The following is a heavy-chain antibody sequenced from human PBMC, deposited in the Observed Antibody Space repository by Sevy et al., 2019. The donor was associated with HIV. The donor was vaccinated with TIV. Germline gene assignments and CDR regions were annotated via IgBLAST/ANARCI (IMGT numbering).Heavy chain of an antibody. CDR3: VRFRGYQLLYGGWFDP. D-gene: IGHD2-2*02. J-gene: IGHJ5*02. CDR1: GFTFSDYY. Sequence: GGSLRLSCAASGFTFSDYYMSWIRQAPGKGLEWVSYISSSGSTIYYADSVKGRFTISRDNAKNSLYLQMNSLRAEDTAGYYCVRFRGYQLLYGGWFDPWGQGTLVTVSS. CDR2: ISSSGSTI. V-gene: IGHV3-11*01.